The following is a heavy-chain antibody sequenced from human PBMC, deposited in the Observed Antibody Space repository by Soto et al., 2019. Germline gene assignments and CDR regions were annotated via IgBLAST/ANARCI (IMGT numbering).Heavy chain of an antibody. CDR3: ARSLRLLQTYYDFWSGYRKEYNWFDP. D-gene: IGHD3-3*01. Sequence: SETLSLTCAVYGGSFSGYYWSWIRQPPGKGLEWIGEINHSGSTNYNPSLKSRVTISVDTSKNQFSLKLSSVTAADTAVYYCARSLRLLQTYYDFWSGYRKEYNWFDPWGQGTLVTVSS. J-gene: IGHJ5*02. V-gene: IGHV4-34*01. CDR1: GGSFSGYY. CDR2: INHSGST.